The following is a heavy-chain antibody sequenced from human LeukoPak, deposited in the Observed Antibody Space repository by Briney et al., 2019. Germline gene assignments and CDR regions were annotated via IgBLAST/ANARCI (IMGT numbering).Heavy chain of an antibody. Sequence: PGGSLRLSCAASGFTFSIFGMHWVRQAPGKGLEWVSFIHFDGSNKFYADSVKGRFTISRDNSKNTLYLQMNTLRTEDTAVYYCANQHQQIVLPDYWGQGTLVTVSS. V-gene: IGHV3-30*02. CDR2: IHFDGSNK. D-gene: IGHD1-26*01. J-gene: IGHJ4*02. CDR3: ANQHQQIVLPDY. CDR1: GFTFSIFG.